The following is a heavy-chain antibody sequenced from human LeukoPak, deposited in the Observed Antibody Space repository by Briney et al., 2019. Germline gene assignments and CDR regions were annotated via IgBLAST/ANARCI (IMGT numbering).Heavy chain of an antibody. J-gene: IGHJ4*02. CDR3: VLSSGWYFEGRGNFDY. CDR1: GFTFSSYA. V-gene: IGHV3-23*01. CDR2: ISGSGGST. Sequence: PGGSLRLSCAASGFTFSSYAMSWVRQAPGKGLEWVSAISGSGGSTYYADSVKGRFTISRDNSKNTLYLQMNSPRAEDTAVYYCVLSSGWYFEGRGNFDYWGQGTLVTVSS. D-gene: IGHD6-19*01.